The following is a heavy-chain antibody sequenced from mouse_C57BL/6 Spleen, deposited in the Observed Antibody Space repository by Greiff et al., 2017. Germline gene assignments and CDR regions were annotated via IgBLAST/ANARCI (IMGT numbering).Heavy chain of an antibody. V-gene: IGHV1-15*01. CDR3: TRRVADYGSSGDWDFEG. Sequence: LVESGAELVRPGASVTLSCKASGYTFTDYEMHWVKQTPVHGLEWIGAIDPETGGTAYNQKFKGKAILTADKSSSTAYMELRSLTSEDSAVYYCTRRVADYGSSGDWDFEGWGTGTTVTVAS. CDR1: GYTFTDYE. D-gene: IGHD1-1*01. J-gene: IGHJ1*03. CDR2: IDPETGGT.